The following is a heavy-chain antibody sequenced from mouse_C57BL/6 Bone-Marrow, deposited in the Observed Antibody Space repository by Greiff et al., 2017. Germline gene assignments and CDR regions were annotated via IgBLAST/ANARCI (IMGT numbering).Heavy chain of an antibody. CDR2: IYPRSGNT. D-gene: IGHD4-1*01. CDR3: ARSGLGPYYFDY. CDR1: GYTFTSYG. V-gene: IGHV1-81*01. Sequence: VQVVESGAELARPGASVKLSCKASGYTFTSYGISWVKQRTGQGLEWIGEIYPRSGNTYYNEKFKGKATLTADKSSSTAYMELRSLTSEDSAVYFCARSGLGPYYFDYWGQGTTLTVSS. J-gene: IGHJ2*01.